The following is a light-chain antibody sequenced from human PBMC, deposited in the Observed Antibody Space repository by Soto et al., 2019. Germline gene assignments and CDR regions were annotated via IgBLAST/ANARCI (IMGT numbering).Light chain of an antibody. CDR1: SGSIANNY. J-gene: IGLJ2*01. CDR3: QSYDTTVV. V-gene: IGLV6-57*03. Sequence: NFMLTQPHSVSESPGETVTISCTRSSGSIANNYVQWYQQRPGSAPTIVIYEDDQRPSGVPDRFSGSTDSSSNSASLTISGLKTEDAADYYCQSYDTTVVFGGGTKLTVL. CDR2: EDD.